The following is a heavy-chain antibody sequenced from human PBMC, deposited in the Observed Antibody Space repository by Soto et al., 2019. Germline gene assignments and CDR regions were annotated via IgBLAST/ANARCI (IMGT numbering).Heavy chain of an antibody. J-gene: IGHJ3*02. CDR1: GFTFSSYS. CDR2: ISSSSSTI. D-gene: IGHD6-6*01. V-gene: IGHV3-48*02. CDR3: ARDRSISALDAFDI. Sequence: GGSLRLSCAASGFTFSSYSMNWVRQAPGKGLEWVSYISSSSSTIYYADSVKGRFTISRDNAKNSLYLQMNSRSDEDAAVYYCARDRSISALDAFDIWGQGTMVTVSS.